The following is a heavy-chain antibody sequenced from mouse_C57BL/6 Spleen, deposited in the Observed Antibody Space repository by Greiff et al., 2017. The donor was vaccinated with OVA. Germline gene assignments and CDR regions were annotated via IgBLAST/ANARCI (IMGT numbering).Heavy chain of an antibody. CDR3: ARGGIYYDYAGAY. J-gene: IGHJ3*01. CDR2: IYPGSGNT. D-gene: IGHD2-4*01. V-gene: IGHV1-76*01. CDR1: GYTFTDYY. Sequence: QVQLQQSGAELVRPGASVKLSCKASGYTFTDYYINWVKQRPGQGLEWIARIYPGSGNTYYNEKFKGKATLTAEKSSSTAYMQLSSLTSEDSAVYFCARGGIYYDYAGAYWGQGTLVTVSA.